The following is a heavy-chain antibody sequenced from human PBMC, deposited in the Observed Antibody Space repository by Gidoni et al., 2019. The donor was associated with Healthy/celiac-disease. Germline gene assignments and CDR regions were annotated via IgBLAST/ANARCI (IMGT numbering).Heavy chain of an antibody. V-gene: IGHV3-23*01. Sequence: EVQLLESGGGLVQPGGSLRLSCAASGFPFSSYAMNWVRQAPGKGLEWVSAISGSGGSTYYADSVKGRFTISRDNSKNTLYLQMNSLRAEDTAVYYCAKDSWYDSSGYYSNWGQGTLVTVSS. D-gene: IGHD3-22*01. CDR1: GFPFSSYA. CDR3: AKDSWYDSSGYYSN. CDR2: ISGSGGST. J-gene: IGHJ4*02.